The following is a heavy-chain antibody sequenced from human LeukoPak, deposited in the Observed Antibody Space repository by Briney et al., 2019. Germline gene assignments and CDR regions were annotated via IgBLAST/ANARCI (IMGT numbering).Heavy chain of an antibody. V-gene: IGHV1-2*02. CDR1: GYNFTGYY. CDR3: ARSDYFYYMDV. J-gene: IGHJ6*03. Sequence: ASVKVSCKASGYNFTGYYIHWVRQAPGQGLEWVGWINPNSGGTNHAQSFQGRVTMTTDTSISTAYMVLSRLRSDDTALYYCARSDYFYYMDVWGKGTTVTVSS. CDR2: INPNSGGT.